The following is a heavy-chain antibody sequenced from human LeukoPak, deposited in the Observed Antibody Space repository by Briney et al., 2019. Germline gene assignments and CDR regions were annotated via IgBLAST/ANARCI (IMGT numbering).Heavy chain of an antibody. V-gene: IGHV4-39*07. CDR1: SFTSYW. Sequence: SFTSYWIGWVRQLPGKGPEWFGSIYYSGSTYYNQSLKSRVTISVDTSKNQFSLKLSSVTAADTAVYYCARVYYDFWSGYKSSYWFDPWGQGTLVTVSS. D-gene: IGHD3-3*01. CDR2: IYYSGST. CDR3: ARVYYDFWSGYKSSYWFDP. J-gene: IGHJ5*02.